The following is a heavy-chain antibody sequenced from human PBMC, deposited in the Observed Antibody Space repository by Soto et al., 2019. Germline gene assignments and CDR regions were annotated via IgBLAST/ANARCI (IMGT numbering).Heavy chain of an antibody. CDR2: ISAYNGNT. CDR1: GYTFTSYG. J-gene: IGHJ4*02. V-gene: IGHV1-18*01. D-gene: IGHD3-9*01. Sequence: ASVKVSCKASGYTFTSYGISWVRQAPGQGLEWMGWISAYNGNTNYAQKLQGRVTMTTDTSTSTAYMELRSLRSDDSAVYYCAMERSYDFLTDYYNVGFNFWGQGTLVTVSS. CDR3: AMERSYDFLTDYYNVGFNF.